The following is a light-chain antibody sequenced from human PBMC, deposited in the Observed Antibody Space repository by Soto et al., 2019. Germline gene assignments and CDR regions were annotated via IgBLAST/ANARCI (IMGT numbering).Light chain of an antibody. CDR1: QSISSW. CDR2: KAS. V-gene: IGKV1-5*03. Sequence: DIQMTQSPSTLSASVGDRVTITCRASQSISSWLAWYQQKPGKAPKLLIYKASSLEIGVPSRFSGSGSGTEFTLTISSLQPDDFATYYCQQYNSYPFTFGGGTKVEIK. CDR3: QQYNSYPFT. J-gene: IGKJ4*01.